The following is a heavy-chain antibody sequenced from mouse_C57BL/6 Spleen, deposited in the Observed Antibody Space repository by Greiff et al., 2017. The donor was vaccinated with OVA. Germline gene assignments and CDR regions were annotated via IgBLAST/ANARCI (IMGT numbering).Heavy chain of an antibody. Sequence: QVQLKESGAELVRPGASVKLSCKASGYTFTDYYINWVKQRPGQGLEWIARIYPGSGNTYYNEKFKGKATLTAEKSSSTAYMQLSSLTSEDSAVYFCAREDLLWAWFAYWGQGTLVTVSA. CDR1: GYTFTDYY. V-gene: IGHV1-76*01. D-gene: IGHD2-1*01. CDR3: AREDLLWAWFAY. CDR2: IYPGSGNT. J-gene: IGHJ3*01.